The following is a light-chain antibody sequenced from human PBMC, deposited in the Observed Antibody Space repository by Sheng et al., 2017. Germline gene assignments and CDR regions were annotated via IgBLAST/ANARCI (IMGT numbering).Light chain of an antibody. CDR1: QPISDW. CDR2: GAS. CDR3: QQANIFPIT. J-gene: IGKJ5*01. V-gene: IGKV1-12*01. Sequence: DIQMTQSPSSLSASVGDRVTVTCRASQPISDWLAWYQQKSGKAPKLLIYGASNLFGGVPSRFSGSGSGTEFTLTIANLQPEDSATYYCQQANIFPITFGQGTRL.